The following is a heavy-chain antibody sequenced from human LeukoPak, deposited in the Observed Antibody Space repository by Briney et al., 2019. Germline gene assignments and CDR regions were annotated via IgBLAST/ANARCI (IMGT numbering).Heavy chain of an antibody. V-gene: IGHV3-30*18. CDR1: GFTFSSYG. D-gene: IGHD3-22*01. CDR2: ISYDGSNK. Sequence: PGGSLRLSCAASGFTFSSYGMHWVRQAPGKGLEWVAVISYDGSNKYYADSVKGRFTISRDNSKNTLYLQMNSLRAEDTAVYYCAKDHVEAVVPDYWGQGTLVTVSS. CDR3: AKDHVEAVVPDY. J-gene: IGHJ4*02.